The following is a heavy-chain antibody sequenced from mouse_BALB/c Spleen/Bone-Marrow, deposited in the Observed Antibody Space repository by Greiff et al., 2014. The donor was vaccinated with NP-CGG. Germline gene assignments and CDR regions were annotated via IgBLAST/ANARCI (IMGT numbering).Heavy chain of an antibody. CDR3: VRGNYGNYVDYFDF. CDR2: INSNGGRT. J-gene: IGHJ2*01. D-gene: IGHD2-1*01. V-gene: IGHV5-6-3*01. CDR1: GFTFSNYG. Sequence: EVNLVQSGGGLVQPGASLKLSCAASGFTFSNYGMPWVRQTPDKRLELVGTINSNGGRTYYPDSVKGRFTITRDTAKNTLYLQMSSLKSEETAMYYCVRGNYGNYVDYFDFWGQGTTLTVSS.